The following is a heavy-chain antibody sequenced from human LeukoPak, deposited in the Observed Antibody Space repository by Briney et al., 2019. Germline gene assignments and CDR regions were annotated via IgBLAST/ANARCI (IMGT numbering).Heavy chain of an antibody. J-gene: IGHJ5*02. V-gene: IGHV4-4*02. CDR2: VNLQGST. CDR1: GGSISNTNW. Sequence: SGTLSLTCGVSGGSISNTNWWTWFRQPPGKGLEWIGEVNLQGSTNYNPSLKSRVAISVDKSENHISLKLTSVTAADTAVYYCARGGGLIFGVGYNWFDPWGQGTLVTVSS. D-gene: IGHD3-3*01. CDR3: ARGGGLIFGVGYNWFDP.